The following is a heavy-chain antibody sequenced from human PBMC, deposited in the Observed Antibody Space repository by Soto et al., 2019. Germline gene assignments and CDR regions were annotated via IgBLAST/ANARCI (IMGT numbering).Heavy chain of an antibody. J-gene: IGHJ3*02. D-gene: IGHD6-13*01. CDR2: IIPIFTTT. CDR1: GGTFSNHA. CDR3: AREVAADGTFREDVFDI. Sequence: QVHLVQSGAEVKKPGSSVKVSCKAPGGTFSNHAINWVRQAPGQGLEWMGRIIPIFTTTNYAQKFQGRVRMTDDESTTTSYMELSSLKHDDTAVYYCAREVAADGTFREDVFDIWGQGTLVTVSS. V-gene: IGHV1-69*12.